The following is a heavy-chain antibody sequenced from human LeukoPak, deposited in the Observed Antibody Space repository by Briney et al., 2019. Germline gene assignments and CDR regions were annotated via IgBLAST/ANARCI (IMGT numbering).Heavy chain of an antibody. D-gene: IGHD3-10*01. CDR3: ARDPMVRGVIGKFDY. V-gene: IGHV3-30*03. CDR2: ISYDGSNK. CDR1: GFTFNNYG. Sequence: GKSLRLSCAASGFTFNNYGMHWVRQAPGKGLEWVAVISYDGSNKYYADSVKGRFTISRDNSKNTLYLQMNSLRAEDTAVYYCARDPMVRGVIGKFDYWGQGTLVTVSS. J-gene: IGHJ4*02.